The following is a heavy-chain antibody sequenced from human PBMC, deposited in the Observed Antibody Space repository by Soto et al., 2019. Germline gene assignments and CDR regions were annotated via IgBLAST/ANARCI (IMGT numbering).Heavy chain of an antibody. CDR2: IYSDGTT. J-gene: IGHJ4*02. CDR1: GISGGTNY. Sequence: TGGSLRLSCAASGISGGTNYLTWVRQAPGKGLEWVSFIYSDGTTYYADSVKGRFTISRDTSNNTLYLQMNSLRAEDTAVYYCARGASSFDTWGQGTLVTVS. CDR3: ARGASSFDT. V-gene: IGHV3-53*01.